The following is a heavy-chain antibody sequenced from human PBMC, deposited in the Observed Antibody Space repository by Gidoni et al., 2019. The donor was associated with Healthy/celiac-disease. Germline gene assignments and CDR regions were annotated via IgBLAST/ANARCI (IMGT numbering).Heavy chain of an antibody. D-gene: IGHD3-16*01. V-gene: IGHV3-21*01. J-gene: IGHJ4*02. CDR1: GFTFSSYS. CDR2: ISSSSSYI. CDR3: ARDNDYVWGSHLDY. Sequence: EVQLVESGGGLVKPGGSLRLSCAASGFTFSSYSMNWVRQAPGKGLEWVSSISSSSSYIYYADSVKGRFTISRDNAKNSLYLQMNSLRAEDTAVYYCARDNDYVWGSHLDYWGQGTLVTVSS.